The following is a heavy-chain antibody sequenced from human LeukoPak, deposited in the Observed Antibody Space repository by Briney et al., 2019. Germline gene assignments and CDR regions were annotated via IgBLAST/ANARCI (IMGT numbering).Heavy chain of an antibody. Sequence: ASVKVSCKASGYTFTSDDINWVRQATGQGLEWMGWVNPNSGNTGYAQNFQGRVTMTTNTSITTAYMELSSLRSEDTAVYYCARASKTWMVTAIKDYDFDYWGQGTLVTVAS. J-gene: IGHJ4*02. CDR2: VNPNSGNT. CDR3: ARASKTWMVTAIKDYDFDY. D-gene: IGHD2-21*02. CDR1: GYTFTSDD. V-gene: IGHV1-8*01.